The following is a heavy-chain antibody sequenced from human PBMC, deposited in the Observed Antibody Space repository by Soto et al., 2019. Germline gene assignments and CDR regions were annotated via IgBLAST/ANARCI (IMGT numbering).Heavy chain of an antibody. CDR2: IYYSGST. CDR1: GGSIGSSSDC. Sequence: SETLCLSWNVSGGSIGSSSDCWGWIRQPPGKGLEWIGSIYYSGSTYYNPSLKSRVTISVDTSKDQFSLKLTSVTAADTAVYYCARRRSYDFWSGYYTDGSFDYWGQGALVTVSS. V-gene: IGHV4-39*01. J-gene: IGHJ4*02. D-gene: IGHD3-3*01. CDR3: ARRRSYDFWSGYYTDGSFDY.